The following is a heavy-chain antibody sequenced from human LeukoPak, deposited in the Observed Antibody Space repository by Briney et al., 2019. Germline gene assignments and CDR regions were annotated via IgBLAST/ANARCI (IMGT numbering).Heavy chain of an antibody. CDR2: ISSNGGST. Sequence: GGSLRLSCSASGFTFSSYAMHWVRQAPGKGLEYVSAISSNGGSTYYADSVKGRFTISGDNSKNTLYLQMSSLRAEDTAVYYCVPRIPYSSSWSTFDYWGQGTLVTVSS. D-gene: IGHD6-13*01. V-gene: IGHV3-64D*06. CDR3: VPRIPYSSSWSTFDY. CDR1: GFTFSSYA. J-gene: IGHJ4*02.